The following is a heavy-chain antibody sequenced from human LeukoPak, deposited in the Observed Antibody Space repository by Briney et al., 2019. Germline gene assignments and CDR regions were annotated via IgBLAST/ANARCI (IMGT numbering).Heavy chain of an antibody. CDR3: AKVSGSPPYYYYMDV. J-gene: IGHJ6*03. CDR1: GFTFSDYY. V-gene: IGHV3-23*01. D-gene: IGHD1-26*01. Sequence: GGSLRLSCAASGFTFSDYYMSWVRQAPGKGLEWVSAISGSGGSTYYADSVKGRFTISRDNSKNTLYLQMNSLRAEDTAVYYCAKVSGSPPYYYYMDVWGKGTTVTVSS. CDR2: ISGSGGST.